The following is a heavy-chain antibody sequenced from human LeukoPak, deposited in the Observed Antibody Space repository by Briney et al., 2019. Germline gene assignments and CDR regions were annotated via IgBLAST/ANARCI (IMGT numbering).Heavy chain of an antibody. CDR2: IYYSGST. CDR1: GVSISSHY. D-gene: IGHD1-26*01. Sequence: SETLSLICTVSGVSISSHYWSWVRQPPGKGLEWVGYIYYSGSTNYNPSLKSRVTISVDTSKNQFSLKLSSVTAADTAVYYCARAVGATPNFDYWGQGTLVTVSS. V-gene: IGHV4-59*11. J-gene: IGHJ4*02. CDR3: ARAVGATPNFDY.